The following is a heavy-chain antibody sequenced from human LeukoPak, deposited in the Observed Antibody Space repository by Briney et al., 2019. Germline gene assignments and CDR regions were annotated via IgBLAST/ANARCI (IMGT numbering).Heavy chain of an antibody. CDR3: ARGPSGPADY. J-gene: IGHJ4*02. Sequence: PSQTLSLTCAVSGGSISSDPYSWSWIRQPTGEGLEWIGYSYHSGNTYYNPSLRSRVTISVDRSKNQFSLRLNSVTAADTAVYYCARGPSGPADYWGQGTLVTVSS. CDR1: GGSISSDPYS. V-gene: IGHV4-30-2*01. CDR2: SYHSGNT.